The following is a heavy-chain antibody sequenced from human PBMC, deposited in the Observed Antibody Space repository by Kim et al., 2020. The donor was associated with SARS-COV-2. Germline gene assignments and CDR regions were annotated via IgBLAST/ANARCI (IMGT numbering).Heavy chain of an antibody. V-gene: IGHV4-59*01. J-gene: IGHJ4*01. CDR2: IYYSGST. CDR1: GGSIISYY. Sequence: SETLSLTCTVSGGSIISYYWSWIRQPPGKGLEWIGYIYYSGSTNYNPSLKSRVTISVDTSKNQFSLKLSSVTAADTAVYYCARAYGEGENSSGYYYWG. D-gene: IGHD3-22*01. CDR3: ARAYGEGENSSGYYY.